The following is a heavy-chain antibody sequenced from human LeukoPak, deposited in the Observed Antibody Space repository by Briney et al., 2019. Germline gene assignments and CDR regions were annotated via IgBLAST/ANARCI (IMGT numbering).Heavy chain of an antibody. CDR2: IYYSGST. J-gene: IGHJ4*02. CDR3: ARREGYSFGYDY. V-gene: IGHV4-39*01. Sequence: PSETLSLTCTVSGGSISSSSYYWGWIRQPPGKGLEWIGDIYYSGSTYYNPSLKSRVTMSVDTSKNHFSLKLGSVTAADTAVYYCARREGYSFGYDYWGQGTLVTVSS. D-gene: IGHD5-18*01. CDR1: GGSISSSSYY.